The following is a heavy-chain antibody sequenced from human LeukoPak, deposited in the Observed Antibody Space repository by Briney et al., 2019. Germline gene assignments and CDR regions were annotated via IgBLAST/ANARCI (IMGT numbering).Heavy chain of an antibody. CDR1: GFTFSGYA. CDR3: AKDRSGSYLGEQTFDY. CDR2: ISGSGGST. D-gene: IGHD1-26*01. V-gene: IGHV3-23*01. Sequence: GGSLRLSCAASGFTFSGYAMSWVRQAPGKGLEWVSAISGSGGSTYYADSVKGRFTISRDNSKNTLYLQMNSLRAEDTAVYYCAKDRSGSYLGEQTFDYWGQGTLVTVSS. J-gene: IGHJ4*02.